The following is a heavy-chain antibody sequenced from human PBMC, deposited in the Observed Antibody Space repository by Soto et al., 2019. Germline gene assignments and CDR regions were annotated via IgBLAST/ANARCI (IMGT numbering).Heavy chain of an antibody. CDR1: GGSVSSGSYY. CDR2: IYYSGST. J-gene: IGHJ4*02. V-gene: IGHV4-39*01. D-gene: IGHD6-19*01. Sequence: SETLSLTCTVSGGSVSSGSYYWGWIRQPPGKGLEWIGSIYYSGSTYYNPSLKSRVTISVDTSKNQFSLKLSSVTAADTAVYYCARRSGWYGFYWGQGTLVTVSS. CDR3: ARRSGWYGFY.